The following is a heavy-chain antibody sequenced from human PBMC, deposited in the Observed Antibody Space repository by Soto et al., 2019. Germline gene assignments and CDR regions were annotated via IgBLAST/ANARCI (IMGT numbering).Heavy chain of an antibody. Sequence: ASVKVSCKASGFTFTSSAVQWVRQARGQRLEWIGWIVVGSGNTNYAQKFQERVTITRDMSTSTAYMELSSLRSEDTAVYYCAAPYDSSGYYPKAYGMDVWGQGTTVTVSS. V-gene: IGHV1-58*01. D-gene: IGHD3-22*01. CDR1: GFTFTSSA. CDR3: AAPYDSSGYYPKAYGMDV. CDR2: IVVGSGNT. J-gene: IGHJ6*02.